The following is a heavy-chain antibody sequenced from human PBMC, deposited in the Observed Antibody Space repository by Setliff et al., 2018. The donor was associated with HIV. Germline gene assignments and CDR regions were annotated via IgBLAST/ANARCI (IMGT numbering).Heavy chain of an antibody. D-gene: IGHD3-10*01. J-gene: IGHJ3*02. CDR1: GGTFSSYG. Sequence: SVKVSCKASGGTFSSYGVSWVRQVPGQGLEWMGGIIPNVGATNFAQNFQGRITITTDVSTSTVYMELSSLRSDDTAVYYCARVSSFNKIIREAFDIWGQGTLVTVSS. CDR3: ARVSSFNKIIREAFDI. CDR2: IIPNVGAT. V-gene: IGHV1-69*05.